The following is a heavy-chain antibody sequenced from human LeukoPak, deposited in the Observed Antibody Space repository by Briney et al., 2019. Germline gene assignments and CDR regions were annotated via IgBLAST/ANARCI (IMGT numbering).Heavy chain of an antibody. CDR3: ARGYYGSGSYLDY. CDR1: GRSFSGYY. D-gene: IGHD3-10*01. V-gene: IGHV4-34*01. J-gene: IGHJ4*02. CDR2: INHSGST. Sequence: SETLSLTCAVYGRSFSGYYWSWIRQPPGKGLEWIGEINHSGSTNYNPSLKSRVTISVDTSKNQFSLKLSSVTAADTAVYYCARGYYGSGSYLDYWGQGTLVTVSS.